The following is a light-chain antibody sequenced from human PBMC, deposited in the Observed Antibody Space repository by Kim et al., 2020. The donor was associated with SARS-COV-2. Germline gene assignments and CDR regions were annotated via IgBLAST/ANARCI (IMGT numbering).Light chain of an antibody. J-gene: IGKJ1*01. CDR1: QSVTSTY. Sequence: PGDRATLSGRASQSVTSTYVAWYQQKPGQAPRLLIYGTSTRAAGIPGRFSGGGSGTEYTLTISRLEPEDFAIYYCQQFGSSRTWTFGQGTKVDIK. CDR3: QQFGSSRTWT. V-gene: IGKV3-20*01. CDR2: GTS.